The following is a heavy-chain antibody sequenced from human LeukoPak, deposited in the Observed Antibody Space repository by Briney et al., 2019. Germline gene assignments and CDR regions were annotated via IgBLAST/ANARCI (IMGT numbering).Heavy chain of an antibody. CDR3: AREGRGGNWFDP. J-gene: IGHJ5*02. CDR2: VFYSGST. Sequence: PSETLSLTCTVSGGSISSYYWTWIRQPPGKGLEWIGYVFYSGSTNYNPSLKSRVTISVDTSKNQFSLKLSSVTAADTAIYYCAREGRGGNWFDPWGQGTLVTVSS. CDR1: GGSISSYY. D-gene: IGHD5-24*01. V-gene: IGHV4-59*01.